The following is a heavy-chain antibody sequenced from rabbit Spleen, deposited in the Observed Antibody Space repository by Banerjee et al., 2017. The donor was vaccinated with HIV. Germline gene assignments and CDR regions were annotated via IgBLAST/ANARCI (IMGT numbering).Heavy chain of an antibody. CDR1: GFSFSSNDY. Sequence: QSLEESGGGLGQPEGSLTLTCKASGFSFSSNDYMCWVRQAPGKGLEWIACTVGGRSTFTYYASWVNGRFTISKASSTTVTLQMTSLTAADTATYFCARDTATSFSTYGMDLWGPGTLVTVS. CDR3: ARDTATSFSTYGMDL. J-gene: IGHJ6*01. V-gene: IGHV1S40*01. CDR2: TVGGRSTFT. D-gene: IGHD1-1*01.